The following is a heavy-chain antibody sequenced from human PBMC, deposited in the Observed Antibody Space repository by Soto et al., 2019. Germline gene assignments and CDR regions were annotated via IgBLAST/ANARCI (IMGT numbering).Heavy chain of an antibody. CDR2: TYTSGSG. CDR1: GFIASTSY. J-gene: IGHJ6*02. CDR3: ARDPPSTSDYGLDV. Sequence: HPGGSLRFSCAASGFIASTSYIFWVRQAPGKGLEWVAVTYTSGSGDYADSVKGRFISSRDDSKNTLYLQMNSLRAEDTAVYYCARDPPSTSDYGLDVWGQGTTVTVSS. V-gene: IGHV3-66*01. D-gene: IGHD3-16*01.